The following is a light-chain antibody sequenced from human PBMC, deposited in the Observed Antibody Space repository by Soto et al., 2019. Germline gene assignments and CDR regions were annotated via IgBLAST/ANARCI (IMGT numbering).Light chain of an antibody. CDR1: PSNIGSNT. V-gene: IGLV1-44*01. Sequence: QSVLTQPPSASGTPGQRVTISCSGSPSNIGSNTVSWYQQFSGSAPRLIMYGDYRRPSGVPDRFSGSKSGASASLAISGLQSEDEADYYCQSYDSSLSGSEVFGTGTKVTVL. CDR3: QSYDSSLSGSEV. J-gene: IGLJ1*01. CDR2: GDY.